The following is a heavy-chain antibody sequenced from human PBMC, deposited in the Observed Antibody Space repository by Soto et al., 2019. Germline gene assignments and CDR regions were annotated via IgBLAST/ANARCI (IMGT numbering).Heavy chain of an antibody. J-gene: IGHJ4*02. Sequence: GGSLRLSCAASGFTFDDYAMHWVRQAPGKGLEWVSGISWNSGSIGYADSVKGRFTISRDNAKNSLYLQMNSLRAEDTALYYCAKDKGGSGSYYNDYWGQGTLVTVSS. CDR3: AKDKGGSGSYYNDY. CDR1: GFTFDDYA. CDR2: ISWNSGSI. V-gene: IGHV3-9*01. D-gene: IGHD3-10*01.